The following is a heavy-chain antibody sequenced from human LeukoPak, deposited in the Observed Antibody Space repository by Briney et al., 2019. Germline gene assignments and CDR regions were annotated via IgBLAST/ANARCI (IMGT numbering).Heavy chain of an antibody. CDR1: GGTFSSYA. D-gene: IGHD2-15*01. Sequence: SVKVSCKASGGTFSSYAISWVRQAPGQWLEWMGGIIPIFGTANYAQKFQGRVTITADESTSTAYMELSSLRSEDTAVYYCARYCSGGSCSDWGQGTLVTVSS. CDR3: ARYCSGGSCSD. V-gene: IGHV1-69*13. J-gene: IGHJ4*02. CDR2: IIPIFGTA.